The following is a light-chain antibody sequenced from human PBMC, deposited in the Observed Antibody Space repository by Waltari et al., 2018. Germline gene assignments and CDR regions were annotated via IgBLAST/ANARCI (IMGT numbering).Light chain of an antibody. J-gene: IGLJ3*02. Sequence: QSALTQPASVSGSPGQSIATSCTGTSSDVGSYNLVSWYQQHPGKAPKLIIYAVSKRPSGASARFSGSKSGNTASLTISGLQAEDEADYYCCSYAGSTTRWVFGGGTKLTVL. V-gene: IGLV2-23*02. CDR3: CSYAGSTTRWV. CDR1: SSDVGSYNL. CDR2: AVS.